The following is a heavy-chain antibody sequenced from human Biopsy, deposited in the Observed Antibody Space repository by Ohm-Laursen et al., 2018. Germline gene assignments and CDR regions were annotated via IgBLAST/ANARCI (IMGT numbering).Heavy chain of an antibody. CDR2: ISYDGSYK. D-gene: IGHD3-10*01. Sequence: SLRLSCAASGFTLTDSGMHWVRQAPGKGLEWVALISYDGSYKNYGDSVKGRFTISRDNSKNTLYLQMNSLRPEDTAVYYCAKQEGVAYGDIDYWGQGTLVTVSP. CDR1: GFTLTDSG. J-gene: IGHJ4*02. V-gene: IGHV3-30*18. CDR3: AKQEGVAYGDIDY.